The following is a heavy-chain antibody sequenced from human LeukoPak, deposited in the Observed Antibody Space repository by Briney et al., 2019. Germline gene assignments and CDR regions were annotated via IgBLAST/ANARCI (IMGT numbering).Heavy chain of an antibody. J-gene: IGHJ4*02. Sequence: PSETLSLTCTASGGSVSSTEFSWGWIRQPPGKGLQWVGNLYYSGSTSYHPSLNSRVTMSVDTSKNQFSLKMTSVTAADTAVYYCARLSKGRYFDYIFDYWGQGSLVTVSS. V-gene: IGHV4-39*01. CDR3: ARLSKGRYFDYIFDY. CDR2: LYYSGST. D-gene: IGHD3-9*01. CDR1: GGSVSSTEFS.